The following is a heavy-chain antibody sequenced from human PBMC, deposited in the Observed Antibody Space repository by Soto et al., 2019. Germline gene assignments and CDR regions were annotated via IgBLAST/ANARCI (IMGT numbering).Heavy chain of an antibody. D-gene: IGHD2-8*01. Sequence: VKDSCRGSGGPFSRSAISWVRQDPRPGLQWMGGVILLIGTANYTQKCQGRGTITANESSSTAYMDLSSLRSDDTAVYYCARERVLVLYAKSRGAFDIWGQGTMVTVSS. CDR1: GGPFSRSA. CDR2: VILLIGTA. CDR3: ARERVLVLYAKSRGAFDI. V-gene: IGHV1-69*01. J-gene: IGHJ3*02.